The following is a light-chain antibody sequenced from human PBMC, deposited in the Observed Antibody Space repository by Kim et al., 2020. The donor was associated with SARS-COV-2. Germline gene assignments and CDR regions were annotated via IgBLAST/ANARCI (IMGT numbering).Light chain of an antibody. J-gene: IGKJ4*01. CDR1: QIVSNTN. Sequence: EIVMTQSPATLSLSPGERATLSCRASQIVSNTNLVWYQQKPGQAPSLLIYRTSTRAAGVPARFSGSGSGTEFTLTISSLQSEDFAVYYCQQHNDWPLTFGGGTTLEI. V-gene: IGKV3-15*01. CDR2: RTS. CDR3: QQHNDWPLT.